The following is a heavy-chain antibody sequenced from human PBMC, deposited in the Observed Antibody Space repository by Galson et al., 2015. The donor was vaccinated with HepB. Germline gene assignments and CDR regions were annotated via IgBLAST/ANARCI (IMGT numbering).Heavy chain of an antibody. CDR1: GYTFTNYA. J-gene: IGHJ4*02. V-gene: IGHV1-3*01. Sequence: SVKVSCKASGYTFTNYAIDWVRQAPGQRLEWMGWINAGNGNTKYSQKFQGRVTITRDTSASTGYMEMSSLRSEETAVYYCARSSMVTSPFDYWGQGTLVTVAS. D-gene: IGHD5-18*01. CDR2: INAGNGNT. CDR3: ARSSMVTSPFDY.